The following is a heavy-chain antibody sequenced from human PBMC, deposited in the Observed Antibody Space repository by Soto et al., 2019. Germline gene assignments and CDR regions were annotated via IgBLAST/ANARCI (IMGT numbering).Heavy chain of an antibody. D-gene: IGHD6-25*01. CDR1: RGSISSGTNY. Sequence: QLQLQESGPGLVKPSETLSLTCTVSRGSISSGTNYWAWIRQPPGKGLEWIANIYYSGSTFYNPSLKSRVTISIDTSKNQFSLKMSSVTAADTAVYYCARHEAGWYFDSWGQGTLVTVSS. J-gene: IGHJ4*02. V-gene: IGHV4-39*01. CDR2: IYYSGST. CDR3: ARHEAGWYFDS.